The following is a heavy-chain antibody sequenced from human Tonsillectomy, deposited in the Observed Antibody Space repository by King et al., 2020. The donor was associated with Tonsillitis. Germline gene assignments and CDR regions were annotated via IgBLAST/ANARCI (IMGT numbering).Heavy chain of an antibody. CDR1: GGSISSYY. CDR3: ARGVSGWDFDH. Sequence: VQLQESGPGLVKPSETLSLTCTVSGGSISSYYWTWIRQPPGKGLEWIGYIYYIGRTNYNPSLKSRVTISEDTSKNQCSLQLRSVTAADTAVYYCARGVSGWDFDHWGQGTLVTVSS. J-gene: IGHJ4*02. V-gene: IGHV4-59*01. D-gene: IGHD6-25*01. CDR2: IYYIGRT.